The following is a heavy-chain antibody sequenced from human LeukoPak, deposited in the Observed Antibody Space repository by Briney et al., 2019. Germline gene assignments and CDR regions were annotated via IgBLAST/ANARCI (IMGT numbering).Heavy chain of an antibody. V-gene: IGHV1-2*02. CDR3: AKSTIVVLDY. CDR2: INPNSGGT. Sequence: ASVKVSCKASGYTFTGYYMHWVRQAPGQGLEWMGWINPNSGGTNYAQKFQGRVTMTRDTSISTAYMELNSLRAEDTAVYYCAKSTIVVLDYWGQGTLVTVSS. D-gene: IGHD2-15*01. CDR1: GYTFTGYY. J-gene: IGHJ4*02.